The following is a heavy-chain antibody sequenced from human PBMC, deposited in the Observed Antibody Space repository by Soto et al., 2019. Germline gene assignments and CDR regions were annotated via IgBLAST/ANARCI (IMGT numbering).Heavy chain of an antibody. CDR2: INWNGGST. Sequence: EVQLVESGGGVVRPGGSLRLSCAASGFTFDDYGMSWVRQAPGKGLEWVSGINWNGGSTGYADSVKGRFTISRDNAKNSLYLQMNRLGAEDTALYYCARDRFPGPGGATTRWFDPWGQGTLVTVSS. CDR3: ARDRFPGPGGATTRWFDP. CDR1: GFTFDDYG. J-gene: IGHJ5*02. D-gene: IGHD1-26*01. V-gene: IGHV3-20*04.